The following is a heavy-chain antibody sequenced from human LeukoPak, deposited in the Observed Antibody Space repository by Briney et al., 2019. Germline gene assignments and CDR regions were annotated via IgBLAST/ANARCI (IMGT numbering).Heavy chain of an antibody. D-gene: IGHD3-10*01. J-gene: IGHJ5*02. CDR2: IWYDSSNK. CDR1: GFTFNTYG. CDR3: AREITMIRGAPLGWFDP. Sequence: RGSLRLSCAASGFTFNTYGMHWLRQSPGKGLEWLAVIWYDSSNKYYADSVKGRFSISRDNSKNSLYLQMNSLRAEDTAVYYCAREITMIRGAPLGWFDPWGQGTPDTVSS. V-gene: IGHV3-33*01.